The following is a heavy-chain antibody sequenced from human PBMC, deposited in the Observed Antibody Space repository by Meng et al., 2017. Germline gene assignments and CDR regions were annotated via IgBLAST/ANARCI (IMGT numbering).Heavy chain of an antibody. V-gene: IGHV4-38-2*01. CDR2: IYHSGST. CDR3: ARAGYSSSGDSKDNWFDP. D-gene: IGHD6-13*01. Sequence: SETLSLTCAVSGYSISSGYYWGWIRQPPGKGLEWIGSIYHSGSTYYNPSLKSRVTISVDTSKNQFSLKLSSVTAADTAVYYCARAGYSSSGDSKDNWFDPWGQGTLVTVSS. CDR1: GYSISSGYY. J-gene: IGHJ5*02.